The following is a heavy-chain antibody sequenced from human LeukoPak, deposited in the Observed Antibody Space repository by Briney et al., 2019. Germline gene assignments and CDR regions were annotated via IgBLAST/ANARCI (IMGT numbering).Heavy chain of an antibody. D-gene: IGHD5-18*01. CDR2: ISDSGTT. V-gene: IGHV4-59*01. Sequence: SETLSLTCTVSGGSISRYYWSWIRQPPGKGLEWFGYISDSGTTNYNPSLKSRVTISVDTSKKEFSLKLSSVTAADTAVYYCARARSSYGYGDAFDIWGQGTMVTVSS. CDR1: GGSISRYY. J-gene: IGHJ3*02. CDR3: ARARSSYGYGDAFDI.